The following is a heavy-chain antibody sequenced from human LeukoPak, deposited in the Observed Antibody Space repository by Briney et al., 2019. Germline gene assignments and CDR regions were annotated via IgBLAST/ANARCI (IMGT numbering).Heavy chain of an antibody. CDR3: AREATLIQ. V-gene: IGHV3-48*02. J-gene: IGHJ4*02. CDR1: GFTFSNYG. CDR2: IGSGSSPT. D-gene: IGHD1-1*01. Sequence: GGSLRLSCAASGFTFSNYGMSWVRQAPGKGLEWVSYIGSGSSPTYYAESMKGRFTTSRDNANNSLYLQMNSLRDEDTAVYYCAREATLIQWGQGTLVTVSS.